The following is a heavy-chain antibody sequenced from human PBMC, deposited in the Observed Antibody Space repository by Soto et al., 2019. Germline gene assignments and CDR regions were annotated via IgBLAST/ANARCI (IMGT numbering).Heavy chain of an antibody. V-gene: IGHV3-21*01. CDR3: TRDASRDSSARGWFDP. CDR1: GFTFRSFT. CDR2: ISSNSAYI. Sequence: SGGSLSRSSAASGFTFRSFTMNWVRQAPGKGLEWVSTISSNSAYIYYTDALRGRFTISRDNAKNSLHLQMNSLRAEDTAVYYCTRDASRDSSARGWFDPWGPGTLVTVSS. J-gene: IGHJ5*02. D-gene: IGHD6-13*01.